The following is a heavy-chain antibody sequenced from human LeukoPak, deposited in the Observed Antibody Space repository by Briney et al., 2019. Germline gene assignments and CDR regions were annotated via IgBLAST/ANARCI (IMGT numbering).Heavy chain of an antibody. V-gene: IGHV1-69*05. CDR2: IIPIFGTA. Sequence: APVKVSCKASGGTFSSYAISWVRQAPGQGLEWMGGIIPIFGTANYAQKFQGRVTITTDESTSTAYMELSSLRSEDTAVYYCARVGPLHDFWSGYYEAVTYYMDVWGKGTTVTVSS. D-gene: IGHD3-3*01. CDR3: ARVGPLHDFWSGYYEAVTYYMDV. J-gene: IGHJ6*03. CDR1: GGTFSSYA.